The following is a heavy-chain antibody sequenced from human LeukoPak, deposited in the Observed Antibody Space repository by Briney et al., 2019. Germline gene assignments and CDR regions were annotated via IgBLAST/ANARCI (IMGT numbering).Heavy chain of an antibody. V-gene: IGHV4-4*07. Sequence: SETLSLTCTVSGGSISSYYWSWIRQPAGKGLEWIGRIYTSGSTNYNPSLKSRVTMSVDTSKNQFSLKLSSVTAADTAVYYCARARQGPPPNYYYYYMDVWGKGTTVTVSS. J-gene: IGHJ6*03. CDR1: GGSISSYY. CDR3: ARARQGPPPNYYYYYMDV. CDR2: IYTSGST.